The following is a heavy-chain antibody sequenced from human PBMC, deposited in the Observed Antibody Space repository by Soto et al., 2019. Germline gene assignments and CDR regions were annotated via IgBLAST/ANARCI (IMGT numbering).Heavy chain of an antibody. D-gene: IGHD2-21*02. CDR3: ARHPSDFWFDP. J-gene: IGHJ5*02. V-gene: IGHV4-39*01. Sequence: QLQLQESGPGLVKPSETLSLTCTVSGGSISSSSYFWGCIRQPPGKGLEWIGSIYYSGSTYYNPSHKSRVTVSVDTSKNPFSPKLSSVTAADTAVYYCARHPSDFWFDPWGQGTLVTVSS. CDR2: IYYSGST. CDR1: GGSISSSSYF.